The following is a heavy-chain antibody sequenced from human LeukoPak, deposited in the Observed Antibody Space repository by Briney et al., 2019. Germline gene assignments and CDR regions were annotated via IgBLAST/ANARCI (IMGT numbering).Heavy chain of an antibody. CDR1: GGSISSSSYY. CDR2: IYYSGST. D-gene: IGHD4-17*01. J-gene: IGHJ4*02. CDR3: ATGTKDYGDYVD. V-gene: IGHV4-39*07. Sequence: SETLSLTCTVSGGSISSSSYYWGWIRQPPGKGLEWIGSIYYSGSTYYNPSLKSRVTISVDTSKNQFSLKLSSVTAADTAVYYCATGTKDYGDYVDWGQGTLVTVSS.